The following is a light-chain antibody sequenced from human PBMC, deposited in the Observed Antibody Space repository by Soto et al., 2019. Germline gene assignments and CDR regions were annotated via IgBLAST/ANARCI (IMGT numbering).Light chain of an antibody. CDR2: KAS. J-gene: IGKJ4*01. Sequence: QMTQSPSTLSASLEDRVTITCRASQSISIWLAWYQQKPGKAPKLLIYKASTLKSGVPSRFSGSGSKTEFSLTIRALQPEDFATYYCQQLSRYPLTFGGGTKVDVK. CDR3: QQLSRYPLT. V-gene: IGKV1-5*03. CDR1: QSISIW.